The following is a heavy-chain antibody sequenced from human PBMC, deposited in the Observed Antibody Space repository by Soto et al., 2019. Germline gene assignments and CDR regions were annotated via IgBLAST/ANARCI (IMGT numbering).Heavy chain of an antibody. V-gene: IGHV4-34*01. CDR2: INHSRST. CDR3: ARGTIWGVSVRDY. J-gene: IGHJ4*02. CDR1: GGSFSGYY. D-gene: IGHD3-16*02. Sequence: QVQLQQWGAGLLKPSETLSLTCAVYGGSFSGYYWSWIRQPPGKGLEWIGEINHSRSTNYNPALKIRVTIPVDTSKNQFSLQLSSVTAADTAVYYCARGTIWGVSVRDYWGQGTLVTVSS.